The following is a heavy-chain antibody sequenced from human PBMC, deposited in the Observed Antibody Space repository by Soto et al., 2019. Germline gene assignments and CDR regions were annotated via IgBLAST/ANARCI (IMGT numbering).Heavy chain of an antibody. D-gene: IGHD3-3*01. J-gene: IGHJ5*02. CDR2: IYYSGST. CDR1: GGSVSSGSYY. Sequence: SETLSLTCTVSGGSVSSGSYYWSWIRQPPGKGLEWIGYIYYSGSTNYNPSLKSRVTISVDTSKNQFSLKLSSVTAADTAVYYCARGFLGRITIFGVAPGWFDPWGQGTLVTVSS. CDR3: ARGFLGRITIFGVAPGWFDP. V-gene: IGHV4-61*01.